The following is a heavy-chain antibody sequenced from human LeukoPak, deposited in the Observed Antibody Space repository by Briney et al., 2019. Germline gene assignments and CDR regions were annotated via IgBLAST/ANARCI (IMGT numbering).Heavy chain of an antibody. J-gene: IGHJ4*02. V-gene: IGHV3-7*03. CDR3: ARDRICSGGSCYSYSDY. CDR1: GFTFSSYW. CDR2: IKQDGSEK. Sequence: GGSLRLSCAASGFTFSSYWMSWVRQAPGKGLEWVANIKQDGSEKYYVDSVKGRFTISRDNAKNSLYLQMNSLRAEDTAVYYCARDRICSGGSCYSYSDYWGQGTLVTVSS. D-gene: IGHD2-15*01.